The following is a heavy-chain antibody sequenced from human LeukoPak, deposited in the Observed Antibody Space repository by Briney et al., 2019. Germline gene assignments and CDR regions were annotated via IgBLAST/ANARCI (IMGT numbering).Heavy chain of an antibody. D-gene: IGHD6-13*01. CDR2: VWYDGSNK. J-gene: IGHJ5*02. V-gene: IGHV3-33*01. Sequence: GGSLRLSCAASGFTFSDNGMHWVRQAPGKGLEWVAVVWYDGSNKSYADSVKGRFTISRDKSKNTVYLEMNSLRVEDTAVYYCARDWPNRIAAAGIWFDPWGQGTLVTVSS. CDR3: ARDWPNRIAAAGIWFDP. CDR1: GFTFSDNG.